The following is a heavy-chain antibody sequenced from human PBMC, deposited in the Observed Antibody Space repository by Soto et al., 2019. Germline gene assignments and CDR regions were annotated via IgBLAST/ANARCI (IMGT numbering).Heavy chain of an antibody. CDR3: ARSDGRY. CDR1: GGSISSYY. Sequence: QVQLQESGPGLVKPSETLSLTCTVSGGSISSYYGRWIRQPPGKGLEWIGYIYYSGSTNYNPSLKSRVTISVDTSKNQFSLKLSSVTAADTAVYYCARSDGRYWGQGTLVTVSS. V-gene: IGHV4-59*01. CDR2: IYYSGST. J-gene: IGHJ4*02.